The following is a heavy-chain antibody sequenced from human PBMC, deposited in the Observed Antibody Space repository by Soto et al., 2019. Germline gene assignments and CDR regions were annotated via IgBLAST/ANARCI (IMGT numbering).Heavy chain of an antibody. CDR2: IIPIFGTA. V-gene: IGHV1-69*01. CDR1: GGTFSSYA. J-gene: IGHJ6*02. D-gene: IGHD3-22*01. CDR3: EREKVTMIVVVKGLKRDYYYGMDV. Sequence: QVQLVQSGAEVKKPGSSVKVSCKASGGTFSSYAISWVRQAPGQGLEWMGGIIPIFGTANYAQKFQGRVTITADESTSTAYMELSSLRSEDTAVYYCEREKVTMIVVVKGLKRDYYYGMDVWGQGTTVTVSS.